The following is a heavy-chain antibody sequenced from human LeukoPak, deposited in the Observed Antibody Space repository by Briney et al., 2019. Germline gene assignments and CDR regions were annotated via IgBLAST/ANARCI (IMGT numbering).Heavy chain of an antibody. CDR2: INQDGSEK. V-gene: IGHV3-7*01. D-gene: IGHD4-17*01. J-gene: IGHJ3*01. Sequence: GGTLRLSCAGSGFTFSTYWMSWVRQAPGKGLEWVGNINQDGSEKNFVDSAKGRFTISRDNAKNSLYLQLNRLRVEDTATYFCARDTTHTHYGDAFDLWGQGTLVAVSS. CDR1: GFTFSTYW. CDR3: ARDTTHTHYGDAFDL.